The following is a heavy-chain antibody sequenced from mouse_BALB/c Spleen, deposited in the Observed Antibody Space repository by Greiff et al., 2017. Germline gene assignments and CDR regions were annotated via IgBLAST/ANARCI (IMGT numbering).Heavy chain of an antibody. J-gene: IGHJ1*01. D-gene: IGHD3-3*01. CDR3: ASPGGQGLHWYFDV. V-gene: IGHV1-14*01. CDR1: GYTFTSYV. CDR2: INPYNDGT. Sequence: VQLQQSGPELVKPGASVKMSCKASGYTFTSYVMHWVKQKPGQGLEWIGYINPYNDGTKYNEKFKGKATLTSDKSSSTAYMELSSLTSEDSAVYYCASPGGQGLHWYFDVWGAGTTVTVSS.